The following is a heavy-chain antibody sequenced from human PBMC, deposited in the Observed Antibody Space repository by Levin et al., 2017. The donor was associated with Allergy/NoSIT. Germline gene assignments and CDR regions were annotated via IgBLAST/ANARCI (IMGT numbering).Heavy chain of an antibody. CDR3: ARQGTDYDILTGYYSLDY. Sequence: RSSETLSLTCTVSGGSISSSSYYWGWIRQPPGKGLEWIGSIYYSGSTYYNPSLKSRVTISVDTSKNQFSLKLSSVTAADTAVYYCARQGTDYDILTGYYSLDYWGQGTLVTVSS. V-gene: IGHV4-39*01. CDR2: IYYSGST. J-gene: IGHJ4*02. CDR1: GGSISSSSYY. D-gene: IGHD3-9*01.